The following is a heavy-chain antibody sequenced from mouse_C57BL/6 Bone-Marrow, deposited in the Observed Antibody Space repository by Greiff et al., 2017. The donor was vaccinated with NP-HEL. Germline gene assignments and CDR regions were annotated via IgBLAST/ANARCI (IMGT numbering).Heavy chain of an antibody. CDR1: GYTFTSYW. Sequence: QVQLQQPGAELVMPGASVKLSCKASGYTFTSYWMHWVKQRPGQGLEWIGEIDPSDSYTNYNQKFKGKSTLTVDKSSSTAYMQLSSLTSEDSAVYYCASATTGSSYDWFAYWGQGTLVTVSA. CDR2: IDPSDSYT. CDR3: ASATTGSSYDWFAY. V-gene: IGHV1-69*01. D-gene: IGHD1-1*01. J-gene: IGHJ3*01.